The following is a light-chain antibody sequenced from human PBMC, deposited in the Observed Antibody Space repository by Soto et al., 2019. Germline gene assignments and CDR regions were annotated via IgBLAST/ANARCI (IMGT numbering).Light chain of an antibody. V-gene: IGKV3-20*01. Sequence: IVVTQSPATLSLSPGERATLSCRASQSVSTNSLAWYQQRPGQAPRPLIYGASSRATGTPDRFSGSGSGTDFTLTISRLEPEDFAVYYCQQYGSSPPKTFGGGTKVDIK. J-gene: IGKJ4*01. CDR1: QSVSTNS. CDR2: GAS. CDR3: QQYGSSPPKT.